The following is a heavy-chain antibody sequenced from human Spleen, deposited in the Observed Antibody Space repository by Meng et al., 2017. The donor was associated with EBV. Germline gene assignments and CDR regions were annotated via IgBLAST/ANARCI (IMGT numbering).Heavy chain of an antibody. CDR1: GFTFSIYW. J-gene: IGHJ4*02. D-gene: IGHD6-25*01. Sequence: VNLVGSGGALVQPGGSLRLSCAASGFTFSIYWMHWVRQAPGKGLVWVSRINEDGRTTTYADSVRGRFTISRDNTKNTLYLQMNSLGAEDTAVYFCSRDLVGSYDDWGQGTLVTVSS. V-gene: IGHV3-74*01. CDR2: INEDGRTT. CDR3: SRDLVGSYDD.